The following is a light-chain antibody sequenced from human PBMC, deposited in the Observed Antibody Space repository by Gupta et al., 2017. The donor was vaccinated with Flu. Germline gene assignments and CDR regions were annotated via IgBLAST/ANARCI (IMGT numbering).Light chain of an antibody. Sequence: PSSLSASVGDRVTITCRASQRISSYLNWYQQKPGKAPKVLIYAASRLKSGVPSRFSGSGSGTDFTLTISRLQSEDFATYYCQHNDNTPLTFGGGTKVEIK. J-gene: IGKJ4*01. CDR1: QRISSY. CDR2: AAS. V-gene: IGKV1-39*01. CDR3: QHNDNTPLT.